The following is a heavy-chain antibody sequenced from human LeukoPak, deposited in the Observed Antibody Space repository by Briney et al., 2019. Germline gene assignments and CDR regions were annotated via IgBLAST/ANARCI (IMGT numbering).Heavy chain of an antibody. Sequence: GGSLRFSCAASGFTFNTFNMNWVRQAPGKGLEWVSSITSGGDYIYYADSVKGRFTTSRDNAKNSLSLQLTSLRVEDTAVYYCARGHYDVLAASYKWTPDYWGQGTLVTVSS. J-gene: IGHJ4*02. CDR2: ITSGGDYI. CDR1: GFTFNTFN. CDR3: ARGHYDVLAASYKWTPDY. D-gene: IGHD3-9*01. V-gene: IGHV3-21*01.